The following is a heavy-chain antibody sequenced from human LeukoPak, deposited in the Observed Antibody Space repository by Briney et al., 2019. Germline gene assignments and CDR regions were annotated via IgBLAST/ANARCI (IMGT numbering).Heavy chain of an antibody. D-gene: IGHD6-13*01. CDR3: ARSIAAAGTAVAFDI. Sequence: ASVKVSCKASGYTFTSYYMHWVRQAPGQGLEWMGIISPSGGSTSYAQKFQGRITMTRDTSTSTVYMELSSLRSEDTAVYYCARSIAAAGTAVAFDIWGQGTMVTVSS. J-gene: IGHJ3*02. CDR2: ISPSGGST. CDR1: GYTFTSYY. V-gene: IGHV1-46*01.